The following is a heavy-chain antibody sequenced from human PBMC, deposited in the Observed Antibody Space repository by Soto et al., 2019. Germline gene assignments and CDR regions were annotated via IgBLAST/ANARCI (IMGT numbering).Heavy chain of an antibody. CDR1: GGSFSGYY. D-gene: IGHD6-6*01. J-gene: IGHJ4*02. V-gene: IGHV4-34*01. CDR2: INHSGST. CDR3: ARAISPDSSSAPYFDY. Sequence: SETLSLTCAAYGGSFSGYYWSWIRQPPRKGLEWIGEINHSGSTNYNPSLKSRVTISVDTSKNQFSLKLSSVTAADTAVYYCARAISPDSSSAPYFDYWGQGTLVTVSS.